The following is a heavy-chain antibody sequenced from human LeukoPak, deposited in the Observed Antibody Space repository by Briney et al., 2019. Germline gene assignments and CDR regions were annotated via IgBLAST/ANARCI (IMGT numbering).Heavy chain of an antibody. CDR1: GGSISSYY. Sequence: PSETLSLTCTVSGGSISSYYWSWIRQPPGKGLEWIGYIYYIGSTNYNPSLESRVTISVDTSMNQFSLKLSSVTAADTAVYYCARESDYYDSSGYFDYWGQGTLVTVSS. J-gene: IGHJ4*02. D-gene: IGHD3-22*01. CDR2: IYYIGST. V-gene: IGHV4-59*01. CDR3: ARESDYYDSSGYFDY.